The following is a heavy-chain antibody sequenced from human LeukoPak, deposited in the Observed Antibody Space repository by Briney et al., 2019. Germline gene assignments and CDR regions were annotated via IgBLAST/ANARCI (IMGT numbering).Heavy chain of an antibody. CDR2: IKADGSDK. CDR1: GFTFSSYV. CDR3: AKGVRGVMAYYLDY. J-gene: IGHJ4*02. V-gene: IGHV3-30*18. Sequence: PGGSLRLSCAASGFTFSSYVMHWVRQAPGKGLEWVAVIKADGSDKYYADSGKGRFTISRDNSKNQLYLQLSSLRVEDTAVYYCAKGVRGVMAYYLDYWGQGTLVTVSS. D-gene: IGHD3-10*01.